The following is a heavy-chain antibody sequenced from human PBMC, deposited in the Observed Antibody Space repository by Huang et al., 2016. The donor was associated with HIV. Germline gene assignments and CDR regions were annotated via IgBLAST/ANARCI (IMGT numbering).Heavy chain of an antibody. V-gene: IGHV4-59*02. CDR2: IYSSGTT. D-gene: IGHD3-9*01. CDR1: GDSVSNHY. Sequence: QVQLQESGPGLVKPSETLSLACSVSGDSVSNHYWNWIRQTPGKGLEWIGRIYSSGTTIYNPSLKTRVSLSLDTSKNQFALNVTSVTAADTAVYYCARGFDILVDRFDFWGQGTLVTVSS. CDR3: ARGFDILVDRFDF. J-gene: IGHJ4*02.